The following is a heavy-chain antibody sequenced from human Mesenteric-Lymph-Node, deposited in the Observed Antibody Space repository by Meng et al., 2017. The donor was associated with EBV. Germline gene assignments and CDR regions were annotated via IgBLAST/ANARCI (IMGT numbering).Heavy chain of an antibody. CDR1: GFSFSTYS. CDR3: ARPMRDGYKMEVEY. J-gene: IGHJ4*02. Sequence: EVQLVESGGGLVKPGGSRRLPCAVSGFSFSTYSMEWVRQAPGKGLEWVSYISSGSTYAHYADSVKGRFTISRDNAKNALYLQMNSLRVEDTAVYYCARPMRDGYKMEVEYWGQGTLVTVSS. V-gene: IGHV3-21*02. CDR2: ISSGSTYA. D-gene: IGHD5-24*01.